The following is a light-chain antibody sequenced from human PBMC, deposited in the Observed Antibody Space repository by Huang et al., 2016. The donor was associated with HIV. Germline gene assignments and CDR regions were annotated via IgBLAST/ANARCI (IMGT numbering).Light chain of an antibody. V-gene: IGKV1-13*02. CDR1: QDIGTS. CDR2: GAS. Sequence: QLTQSPPSLSASVGDTIIISCRASQDIGTSLAWYQQKTGRAPKLLISGASTLQTGVPSRFSGESAGTFFTLFITVLQPEDFATYYCQQLHTYPITFGQGTRLDIK. CDR3: QQLHTYPIT. J-gene: IGKJ5*01.